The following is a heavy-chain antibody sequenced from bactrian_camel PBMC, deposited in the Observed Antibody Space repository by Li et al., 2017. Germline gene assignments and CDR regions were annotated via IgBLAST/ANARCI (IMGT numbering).Heavy chain of an antibody. D-gene: IGHD6*01. CDR3: ITGTFAV. V-gene: IGHV3S2*01. CDR1: GFIFGASY. CDR2: MTSDGSNT. J-gene: IGHJ4*01. Sequence: VQLVESGGGSVQTGGSLRLSCAASGFIFGASYMGWVRQVPGKGLDWVTIMTSDGSNTAYADSVKGRFTISRDNANNTVYLQTNSLKSEDTALYYCITGTFAVWGQGTQVTVS.